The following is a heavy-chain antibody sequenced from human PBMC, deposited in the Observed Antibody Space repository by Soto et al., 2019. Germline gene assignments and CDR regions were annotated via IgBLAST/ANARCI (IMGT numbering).Heavy chain of an antibody. CDR2: IYYTGST. V-gene: IGHV4-31*03. Sequence: QVQLQESGPGLVKPSQTLSLTCTVSGDSISSGGYFWNWIRQHPGKGLEWIGLIYYTGSTFYNPSLRRRVTFSVDTSKHPFSLKLTSVTAAATAVYFCARLSSSSSFDFWGQGTLVTVSS. CDR3: ARLSSSSSFDF. CDR1: GDSISSGGYF. J-gene: IGHJ4*02. D-gene: IGHD6-6*01.